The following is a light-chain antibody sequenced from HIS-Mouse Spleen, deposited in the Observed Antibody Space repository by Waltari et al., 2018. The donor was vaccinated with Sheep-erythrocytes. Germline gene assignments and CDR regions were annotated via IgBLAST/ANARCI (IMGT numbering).Light chain of an antibody. CDR1: QIFLYSSNNKNF. CDR2: WAS. CDR3: QQYYSTLT. V-gene: IGKV4-1*01. Sequence: DIVMTQSPDSLAVSLGERATINCKSSQIFLYSSNNKNFLAWCPQKPGQPPKLLIYWASTRDSGVPDRFSGSGSGTDFTLTISSLQAEDVAVYYCQQYYSTLTFGGGTKVEIK. J-gene: IGKJ4*01.